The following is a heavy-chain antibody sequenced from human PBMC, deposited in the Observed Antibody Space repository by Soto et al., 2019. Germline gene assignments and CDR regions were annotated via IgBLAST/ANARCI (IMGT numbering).Heavy chain of an antibody. Sequence: PSETLSLTCAVYGGSFSGYYWSWIRQPPGKGLEWIGEINHSGSTNYNPSLKSRVTISVDTSKNQFSLKLSSVTAADTAVYYCAGSWLDWLLPDYYYYYMDVWGKGTTVTVSS. D-gene: IGHD3-9*01. CDR1: GGSFSGYY. CDR2: INHSGST. J-gene: IGHJ6*03. V-gene: IGHV4-34*01. CDR3: AGSWLDWLLPDYYYYYMDV.